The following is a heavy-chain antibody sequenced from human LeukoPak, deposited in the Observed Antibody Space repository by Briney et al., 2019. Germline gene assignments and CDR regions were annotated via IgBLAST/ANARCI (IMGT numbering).Heavy chain of an antibody. CDR3: ASGGGSDFDY. V-gene: IGHV1-24*01. J-gene: IGHJ4*02. Sequence: ASVKVSCKVSGYTLTELSMHWVRQAPGKGLEWMGGFDPEDGETIYAQKFQGRVTMTEDTSTDTAYMELSSLRSEEPAVYYCASGGGSDFDYWGQGTLVAVSS. D-gene: IGHD3-16*01. CDR1: GYTLTELS. CDR2: FDPEDGET.